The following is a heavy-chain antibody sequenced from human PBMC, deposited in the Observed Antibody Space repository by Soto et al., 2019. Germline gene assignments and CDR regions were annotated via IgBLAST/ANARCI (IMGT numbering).Heavy chain of an antibody. D-gene: IGHD3-22*01. J-gene: IGHJ4*02. V-gene: IGHV1-24*01. CDR2: FDPEDGET. CDR1: GYTLTELS. Sequence: ASVKVSCKVSGYTLTELSMHWVRQAPGKGLAWMGGFDPEDGETIYAQKFQGRVTMTEDTSTDTAYMELSSLRSEDTAVYYCATIVSMYYYDSSGYCYYFDYWGQGTLVTVSS. CDR3: ATIVSMYYYDSSGYCYYFDY.